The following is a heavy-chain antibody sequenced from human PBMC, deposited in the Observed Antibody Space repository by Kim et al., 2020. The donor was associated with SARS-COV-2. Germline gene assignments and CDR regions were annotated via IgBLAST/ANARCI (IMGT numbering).Heavy chain of an antibody. Sequence: ASVKVSCKASGYTFTDYTISWVRQAPGQGLEWMGWISGYDGNTNYAQKVQGRVTMTTDTSTSTAHMELRSLRSDDTAVYYCARDGIPVAGTIYYYYGMDVWGQGTTVTVSS. CDR1: GYTFTDYT. CDR3: ARDGIPVAGTIYYYYGMDV. J-gene: IGHJ6*02. CDR2: ISGYDGNT. V-gene: IGHV1-18*04. D-gene: IGHD6-19*01.